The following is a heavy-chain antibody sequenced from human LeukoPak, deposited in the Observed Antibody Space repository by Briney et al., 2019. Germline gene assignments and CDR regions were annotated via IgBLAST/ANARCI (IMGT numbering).Heavy chain of an antibody. CDR1: GGTFSNYA. D-gene: IGHD5-12*01. Sequence: SVKVSCKASGGTFSNYAISWVRQAPGQGLEWMGGIIPIFGTANYAQKFQGRVTITADESTSTAYMELSSLRSEDTAVYYCAPEARYSGYDSGYWGQGTLVTVSS. CDR3: APEARYSGYDSGY. V-gene: IGHV1-69*13. CDR2: IIPIFGTA. J-gene: IGHJ4*02.